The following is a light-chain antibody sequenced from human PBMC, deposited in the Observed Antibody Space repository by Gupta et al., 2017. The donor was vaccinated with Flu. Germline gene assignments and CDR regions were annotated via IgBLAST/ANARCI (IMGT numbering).Light chain of an antibody. CDR3: QQYNNWLFT. V-gene: IGKV3-15*01. CDR2: GAS. J-gene: IGKJ3*01. Sequence: EIVXPQSPXTLSVSXGERATLSCRASQSVSSNLAWYQQKPGQAPRLLIYGASTRATGIPARFSGSGSGTEFTLTISSLQSEDFAVYYCQQYNNWLFTFGPGTKVEIK. CDR1: QSVSSN.